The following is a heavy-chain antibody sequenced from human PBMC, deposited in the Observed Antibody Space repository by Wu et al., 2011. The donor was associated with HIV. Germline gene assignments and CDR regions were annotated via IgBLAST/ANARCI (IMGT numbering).Heavy chain of an antibody. CDR3: AREHDYGGADAFDI. CDR1: GHTLIELS. D-gene: IGHD4-23*01. V-gene: IGHV1-24*01. Sequence: QVQLEQSGAEMKKPGASMKVSCKVSGHTLIELSMHWVRQTPGKGLEWMGGFPPEYGESIYAQKFQGRVTMTEDTSTDTAYMELSSLRSEDTAVYYCAREHDYGGADAFDIWGQGTMVTVSS. J-gene: IGHJ3*02. CDR2: FPPEYGES.